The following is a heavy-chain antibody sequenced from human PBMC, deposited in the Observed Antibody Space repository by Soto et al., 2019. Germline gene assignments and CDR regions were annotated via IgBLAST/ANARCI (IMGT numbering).Heavy chain of an antibody. Sequence: QVQLQESGPGLVKPSETLSLNCTVSGGSISRNYWSWIGQPAGKGLEWIGRIYSTGATNYNPSLMSRVTISLDTSNKQFSLKLSSVTAADTAVYYCARGSDGDYSDYWGQGTLVTVSS. CDR3: ARGSDGDYSDY. J-gene: IGHJ4*02. CDR2: IYSTGAT. CDR1: GGSISRNY. V-gene: IGHV4-4*07. D-gene: IGHD3-16*01.